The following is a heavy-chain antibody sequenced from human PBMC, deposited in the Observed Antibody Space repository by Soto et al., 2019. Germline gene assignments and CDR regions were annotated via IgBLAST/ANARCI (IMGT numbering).Heavy chain of an antibody. Sequence: EVRLVQSGGGLIHPGGSLRLSCVASGLTVRTTYMNWVRQAPGKGLEWVAVLYTDGTAYYADSVKGRFTISRDNSKNTLYLQMNSLRSEDTAFYYCARVRSFVPWGQGTLVTVSS. CDR1: GLTVRTTY. CDR3: ARVRSFVP. CDR2: LYTDGTA. V-gene: IGHV3-53*01. J-gene: IGHJ5*02.